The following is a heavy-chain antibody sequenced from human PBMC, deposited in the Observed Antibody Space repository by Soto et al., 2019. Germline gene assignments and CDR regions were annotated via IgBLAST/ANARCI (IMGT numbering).Heavy chain of an antibody. CDR1: GFSFSKYA. V-gene: IGHV3-23*01. D-gene: IGHD2-21*02. Sequence: DVQLLESGGGLVQPGGSLRLSCAASGFSFSKYAMICVRQAPGKGQEWVSGITGSGGTIEYTASVKGRFTISRDNSKNTVDLQMNSLRAEDTAMYYCAKDAVSGDGLWLVSDWGQGILVTVS. J-gene: IGHJ4*02. CDR3: AKDAVSGDGLWLVSD. CDR2: ITGSGGTI.